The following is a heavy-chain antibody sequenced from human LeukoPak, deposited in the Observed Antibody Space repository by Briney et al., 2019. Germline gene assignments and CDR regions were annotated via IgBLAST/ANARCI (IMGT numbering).Heavy chain of an antibody. D-gene: IGHD1/OR15-1a*01. CDR3: AREITGTGKDY. V-gene: IGHV3-48*03. CDR1: GFTFSSYE. CDR2: ISSSGSTI. J-gene: IGHJ4*02. Sequence: LGRSLRLSCAASGFTFSSYEMNWVRQAPGKGLEWVSYISSSGSTIYYADSVKGRFTISRDNAKNSLYLQMNSLRAEDTAVYYCAREITGTGKDYWGQGTLVTVSS.